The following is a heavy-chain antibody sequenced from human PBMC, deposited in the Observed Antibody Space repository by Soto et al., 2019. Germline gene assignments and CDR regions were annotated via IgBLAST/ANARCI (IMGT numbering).Heavy chain of an antibody. V-gene: IGHV3-30*18. J-gene: IGHJ6*02. CDR2: ISYDGSNK. CDR1: GFIFSSYG. CDR3: AKVDKARAPPPPDHFSYGMDV. D-gene: IGHD5-18*01. Sequence: QVQLVESGGGVVQPGRSLRLSCAASGFIFSSYGINWVRQAPGKGLEWVAVISYDGSNKYYAESVKGRFTISRDNSKNTICLQKNCMRAEDPAFYYCAKVDKARAPPPPDHFSYGMDVWGQGTTVTVS.